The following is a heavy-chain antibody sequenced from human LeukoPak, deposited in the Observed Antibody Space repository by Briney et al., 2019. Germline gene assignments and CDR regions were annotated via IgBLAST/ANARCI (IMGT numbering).Heavy chain of an antibody. CDR2: IYHSGST. J-gene: IGHJ5*02. CDR1: GYSINSGYY. CDR3: ARGYISSWYMNWFDP. D-gene: IGHD6-13*01. Sequence: SETLSLTCAVAGYSINSGYYWGWIRQPPGKGLEWMAIIYHSGSTYYNPSLKSRVTISVDTSKNQFSLNLSSVTAADTAVYYCARGYISSWYMNWFDPWGQGTLVTVSS. V-gene: IGHV4-38-2*01.